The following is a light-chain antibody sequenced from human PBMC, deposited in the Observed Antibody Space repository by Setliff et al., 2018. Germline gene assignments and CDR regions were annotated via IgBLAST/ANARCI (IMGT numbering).Light chain of an antibody. CDR2: DVT. CDR1: SSDVGGYNY. CDR3: CSYAGSYTLV. J-gene: IGLJ3*02. Sequence: QSVLTQPPSASGSPGQSVTISCTGTSSDVGGYNYVSWYQQHPGKAPKLMIYDVTKRPSGVPDRFSGSKSGNTASLAISGLQAEDEADYHCCSYAGSYTLVFGGGTKVTVL. V-gene: IGLV2-11*01.